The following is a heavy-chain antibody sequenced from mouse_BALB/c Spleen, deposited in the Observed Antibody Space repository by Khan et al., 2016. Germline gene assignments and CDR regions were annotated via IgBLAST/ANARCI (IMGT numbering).Heavy chain of an antibody. CDR3: AKRGPIYYYGSSYGY. CDR1: DFSIKDTY. Sequence: VQLQQSGADLVKPGASVKLSCTASDFSIKDTYMHWVKQRPEQGLEWIGRIDPAHGNTKYDPKFQGKATITADTSSNTDYLQLSSLTSEDTAVYYCAKRGPIYYYGSSYGYWGQGTTLTVSS. J-gene: IGHJ2*01. D-gene: IGHD1-1*01. V-gene: IGHV14-3*02. CDR2: IDPAHGNT.